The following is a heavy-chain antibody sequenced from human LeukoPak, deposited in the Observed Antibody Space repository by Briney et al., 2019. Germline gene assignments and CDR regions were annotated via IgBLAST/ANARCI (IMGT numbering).Heavy chain of an antibody. CDR2: IYSGGST. J-gene: IGHJ4*02. D-gene: IGHD5-24*01. CDR1: GFTFSSYW. Sequence: GGSLRLSCAASGFTFSSYWMSWVRQAPGKGLEWVSVIYSGGSTYYADSVKGRFTISRDNSKNTLYLQMNSLRAEDTAVYYCARGNVEMANFDYWGQGTLVTVSS. V-gene: IGHV3-66*01. CDR3: ARGNVEMANFDY.